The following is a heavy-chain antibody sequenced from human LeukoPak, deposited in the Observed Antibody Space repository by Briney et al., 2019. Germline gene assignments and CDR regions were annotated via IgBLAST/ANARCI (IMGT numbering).Heavy chain of an antibody. D-gene: IGHD3-3*01. CDR3: ARDRITIFGVVIDNGMDV. Sequence: PGGSPRLSCAASGFTFSSYSMNWVRQAPGKGLEWVSSISSSSSYIYYADSVKGRFTISRDNSKNSLYLQMNSLRAEDTAVYYCARDRITIFGVVIDNGMDVWGQGTTVTVSS. V-gene: IGHV3-21*01. J-gene: IGHJ6*02. CDR2: ISSSSSYI. CDR1: GFTFSSYS.